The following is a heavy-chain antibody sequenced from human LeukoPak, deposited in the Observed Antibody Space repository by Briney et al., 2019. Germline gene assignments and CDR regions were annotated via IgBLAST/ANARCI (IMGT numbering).Heavy chain of an antibody. D-gene: IGHD5-24*01. CDR3: ARGRRRNWFDP. V-gene: IGHV1-8*03. J-gene: IGHJ5*02. CDR2: MNPNSGNT. CDR1: GGTFSSYA. Sequence: ASVKVSCKASGGTFSSYAISWVRQAPGQGLEWMGWMNPNSGNTGYAQKFQGRVTITRNTSISTAYMELSSLRSEDTAVYYCARGRRRNWFDPWGQGTLVTVSS.